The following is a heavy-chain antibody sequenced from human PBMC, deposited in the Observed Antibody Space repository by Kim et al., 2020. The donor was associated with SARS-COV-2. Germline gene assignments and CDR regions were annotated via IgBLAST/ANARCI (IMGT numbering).Heavy chain of an antibody. J-gene: IGHJ6*02. CDR3: ARDLRSMVRGVSYSYYYGMDV. D-gene: IGHD3-10*01. CDR2: ISSSGTTI. CDR1: GFTFSSYE. V-gene: IGHV3-48*03. Sequence: GGSLRLSCAASGFTFSSYEMNWVRQAPGKGLEWVSYISSSGTTIYYADSVKGRFTISRDNAKNSLYLQMNSLRAEDTAVYYCARDLRSMVRGVSYSYYYGMDVWGQGTTVTVSS.